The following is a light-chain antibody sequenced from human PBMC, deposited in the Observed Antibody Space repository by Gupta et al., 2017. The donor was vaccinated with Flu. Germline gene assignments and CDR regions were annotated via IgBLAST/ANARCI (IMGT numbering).Light chain of an antibody. Sequence: QPLLPQSTSASASLRSSVKLTCTLSSRHSKYVLAWHQQQPGKAPRFLMMVDASGSYNKGGGVPDRFSGSSSGADRHLXIXNVQSEXEADYYCETWDSNTWVFGGGTKLTVL. CDR1: SRHSKYV. CDR3: ETWDSNTWV. J-gene: IGLJ3*02. V-gene: IGLV4-60*03. CDR2: VDASGSY.